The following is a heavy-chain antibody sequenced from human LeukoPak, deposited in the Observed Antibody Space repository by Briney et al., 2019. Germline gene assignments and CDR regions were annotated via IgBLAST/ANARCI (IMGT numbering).Heavy chain of an antibody. CDR1: GYTFTGQD. CDR2: INPNTGDT. J-gene: IGHJ4*02. V-gene: IGHV1-2*02. Sequence: GASVKVSCKASGYTFTGQDMHWVRQAPGQGLEWMGWINPNTGDTNYAQKFQGRVTMTRDTTISTAYMELNWLTSDDTAVYYCASYPRYMSSPPFDYWGQGTLVTVSS. CDR3: ASYPRYMSSPPFDY. D-gene: IGHD5-12*01.